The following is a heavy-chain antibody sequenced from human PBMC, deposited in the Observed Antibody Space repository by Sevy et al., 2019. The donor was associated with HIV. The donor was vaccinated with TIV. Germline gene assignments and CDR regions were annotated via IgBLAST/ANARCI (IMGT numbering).Heavy chain of an antibody. CDR3: ATLGYCSGGTYYHY. Sequence: GGSLRLSCSVSEFTFHSCDMSWVRQAPGKGLEWVSTIILSTGDTYYADSVKGRFTISRDNSKNTLYLQMHSLRADDTAVHYCATLGYCSGGTYYHYWGQGTLVTVSS. CDR1: EFTFHSCD. V-gene: IGHV3-23*01. D-gene: IGHD2-15*01. J-gene: IGHJ4*02. CDR2: IILSTGDT.